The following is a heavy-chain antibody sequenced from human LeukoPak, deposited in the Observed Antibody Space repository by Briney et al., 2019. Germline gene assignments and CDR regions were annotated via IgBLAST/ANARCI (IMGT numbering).Heavy chain of an antibody. V-gene: IGHV3-23*01. CDR2: ITGNGGRT. J-gene: IGHJ4*02. CDR1: GFTFSSYA. Sequence: TGGSLRLSCAASGFTFSSYAMSWVRQAPGKGLEGVSGITGNGGRTYYADSVKGRFTISRDNSKNTLYLQMNNLRAEDTAVYYCAKDGTYFDYWGQGTLVAVSS. CDR3: AKDGTYFDY.